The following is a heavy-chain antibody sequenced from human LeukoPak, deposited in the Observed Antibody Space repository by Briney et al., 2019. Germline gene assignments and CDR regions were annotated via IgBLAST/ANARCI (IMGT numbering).Heavy chain of an antibody. D-gene: IGHD2-15*01. CDR3: ARMSPPYCSGGSCYSGDYYYYGMDV. CDR1: GFTFSSYA. Sequence: GGSLRLSCAASGFTFSSYAMHWVRQAPGKGLERVAVISYDGSNKYYADSVKGRFTVSRDNSKNTLYLQMNSLRAEDTAVYYCARMSPPYCSGGSCYSGDYYYYGMDVWGQGTTVTVSS. J-gene: IGHJ6*02. V-gene: IGHV3-30-3*01. CDR2: ISYDGSNK.